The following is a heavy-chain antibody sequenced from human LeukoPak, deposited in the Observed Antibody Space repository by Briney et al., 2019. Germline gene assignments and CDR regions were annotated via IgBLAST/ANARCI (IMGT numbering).Heavy chain of an antibody. CDR3: ARSSGWRTAEDY. Sequence: SETLSLTCTVSGASISSDSYYWSWIRQPAGKGLEWIGRIYTSGSTNYSPSLKSRVTISVDTSKNQFSLKLSSVTAADTAVYYCARSSGWRTAEDYWGQGTLVIVSS. CDR1: GASISSDSYY. D-gene: IGHD6-19*01. CDR2: IYTSGST. J-gene: IGHJ4*02. V-gene: IGHV4-61*02.